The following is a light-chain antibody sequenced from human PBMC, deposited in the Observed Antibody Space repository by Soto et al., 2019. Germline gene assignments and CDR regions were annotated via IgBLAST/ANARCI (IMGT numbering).Light chain of an antibody. CDR3: GTWDSSLSAVV. J-gene: IGLJ2*01. CDR1: SSNIGNNY. Sequence: QSVLTQPPSVSAAPGEKVTTSCSGSSSNIGNNYVSWYQQLPGTAPKLLIYDNNKRPSGIPDRFSGSKSGTSATLGITGPQTGDEADYYCGTWDSSLSAVVFGGGTKVTLL. V-gene: IGLV1-51*01. CDR2: DNN.